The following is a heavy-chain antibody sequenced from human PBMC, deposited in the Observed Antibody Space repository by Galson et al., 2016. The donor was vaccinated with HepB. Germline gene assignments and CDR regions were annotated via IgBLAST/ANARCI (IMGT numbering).Heavy chain of an antibody. D-gene: IGHD1-26*01. CDR1: GFTFSNYG. CDR3: VQGSTAPAV. CDR2: ISRSGDST. Sequence: SLRLSCAASGFTFSNYGMTWVRQAPGTGLEVVSSISRSGDSTDYADSVKGRFTISRDNSKNTLSLQMNSLTADDTATYYCVQGSTAPAVWGKGTTVTVSS. V-gene: IGHV3-23*01. J-gene: IGHJ6*04.